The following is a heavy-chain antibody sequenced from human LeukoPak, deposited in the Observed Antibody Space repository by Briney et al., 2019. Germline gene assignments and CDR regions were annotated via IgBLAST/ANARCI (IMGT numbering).Heavy chain of an antibody. D-gene: IGHD6-13*01. CDR2: IYSGGTT. J-gene: IGHJ6*04. CDR3: ARDLSSSWGGGMDV. Sequence: PGGSLRLSCAASGFTLSSNFISWVPPAPGKGLEWVSVIYSGGTTYYADSVKGRFTISRDNSKNTLYLQMNSLRAEDTAVYYCARDLSSSWGGGMDVWGKGTTVTVSS. CDR1: GFTLSSNF. V-gene: IGHV3-53*01.